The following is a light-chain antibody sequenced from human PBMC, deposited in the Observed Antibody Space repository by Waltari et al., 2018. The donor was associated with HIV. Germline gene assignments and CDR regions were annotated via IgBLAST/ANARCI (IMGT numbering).Light chain of an antibody. CDR1: RSDVGGYNY. CDR3: SSYTSSSTYVV. CDR2: AVS. V-gene: IGLV2-14*01. J-gene: IGLJ2*01. Sequence: QSALTQPASVSGSPGQSITISCTGTRSDVGGYNYVSWYQQHPGKAPKLMIYAVSNRPSGVSNRFSGSKSGNTASLTISRLQAEDEADYYCSSYTSSSTYVVFGGGTKLTVL.